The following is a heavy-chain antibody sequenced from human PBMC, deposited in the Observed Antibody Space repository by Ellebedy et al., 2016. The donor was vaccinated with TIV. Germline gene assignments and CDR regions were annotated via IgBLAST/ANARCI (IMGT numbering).Heavy chain of an antibody. V-gene: IGHV3-21*04. CDR2: ISSSSSYI. D-gene: IGHD6-19*01. Sequence: GESLKISCAASGFTFSRYSINWVRQAPGKGLEWVSSISSSSSYIDYADSVKGRFTISRDNAKNSLYLQMNSLRAEDTAVYYCARSRVGRGWYYFDYWGQGILVTVSS. CDR1: GFTFSRYS. J-gene: IGHJ4*02. CDR3: ARSRVGRGWYYFDY.